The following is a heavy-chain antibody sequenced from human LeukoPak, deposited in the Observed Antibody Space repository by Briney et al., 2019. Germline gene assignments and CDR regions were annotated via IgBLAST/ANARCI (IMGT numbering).Heavy chain of an antibody. Sequence: ASVKVSCKASGYTFTGYYMHWVRQAPGQGLEWMGWINPNSGGTNYAQKFQGRVTMTRDTSISTAYMELSRLRSDDTAVYYCARNHDSSIAARRGYYYYMDVWGKGTTATVSS. CDR2: INPNSGGT. CDR1: GYTFTGYY. CDR3: ARNHDSSIAARRGYYYYMDV. J-gene: IGHJ6*03. D-gene: IGHD6-6*01. V-gene: IGHV1-2*02.